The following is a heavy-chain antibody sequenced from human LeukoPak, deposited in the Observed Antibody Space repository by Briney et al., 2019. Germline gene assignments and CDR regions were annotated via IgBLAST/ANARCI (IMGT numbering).Heavy chain of an antibody. J-gene: IGHJ5*02. D-gene: IGHD6-13*01. Sequence: SETLSLTCAVYGGSFSGYYWSWIRQPPGKGLEWIGEINHRGSTNYNPSLKSRVTISVDTSKNQFSLKLSSVTAADTAVYYCARDYSGWFDPWGQGTLVTVSS. V-gene: IGHV4-34*01. CDR3: ARDYSGWFDP. CDR1: GGSFSGYY. CDR2: INHRGST.